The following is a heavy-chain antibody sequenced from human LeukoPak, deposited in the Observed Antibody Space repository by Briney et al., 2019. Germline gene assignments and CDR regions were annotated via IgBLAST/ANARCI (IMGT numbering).Heavy chain of an antibody. J-gene: IGHJ5*02. V-gene: IGHV4-39*07. Sequence: SETLSLTCTVSGASISSTNYYSGWLRQPPGKGLEWIGSTLYSGDTHYNPSFKSRANVSADTTKNQFSLKVTYVTAADTAVYYCVGLTIFGVLSINWFDPWGQGTLVTVSS. D-gene: IGHD3-3*02. CDR1: GASISSTNYY. CDR3: VGLTIFGVLSINWFDP. CDR2: TLYSGDT.